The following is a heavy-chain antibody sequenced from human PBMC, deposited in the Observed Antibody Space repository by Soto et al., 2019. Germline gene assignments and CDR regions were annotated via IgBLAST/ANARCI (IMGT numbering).Heavy chain of an antibody. J-gene: IGHJ4*02. D-gene: IGHD3-9*01. Sequence: QVQLQQSGPGLVKPSQTLSLTCAISGDSVSSNSAAWNWIRQSPSRGLEWLGRTYYRSKWYNDYALSVNSRITINPDTSKYQFSLQLNSVTPEDTAVYYCARVTLPYYDILTGHFDYWGQGTLVTVSS. CDR1: GDSVSSNSAA. V-gene: IGHV6-1*01. CDR3: ARVTLPYYDILTGHFDY. CDR2: TYYRSKWYN.